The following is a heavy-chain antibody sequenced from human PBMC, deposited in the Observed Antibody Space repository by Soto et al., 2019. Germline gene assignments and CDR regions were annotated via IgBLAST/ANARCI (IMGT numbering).Heavy chain of an antibody. CDR1: CGSVSTNSYS. D-gene: IGHD5-12*01. Sequence: SETLSLTCTVSCGSVSTNSYSWGWIRQSPGKGLEWIGTIYSSENTYYNPSLLSRVTISVDTSKNQFSLKLTSVTAADTAIYYCARRIVSTETFDYWGQGTLVTVS. V-gene: IGHV4-39*01. CDR3: ARRIVSTETFDY. J-gene: IGHJ4*02. CDR2: IYSSENT.